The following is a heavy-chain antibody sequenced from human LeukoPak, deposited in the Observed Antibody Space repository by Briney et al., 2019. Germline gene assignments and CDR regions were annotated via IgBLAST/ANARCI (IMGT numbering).Heavy chain of an antibody. V-gene: IGHV4-39*01. D-gene: IGHD6-13*01. CDR3: ARLVVSTWYHEVLLGRDY. Sequence: SETLSLTCTVSGGSISSRPYYWGWIRQPPGKGLEWLGSFDYSGSTYYKPSLKSRVTISVDTSKNQFSLKLSSVTAADTAVYYCARLVVSTWYHEVLLGRDYWGQGTLVTVSS. J-gene: IGHJ4*02. CDR2: FDYSGST. CDR1: GGSISSRPYY.